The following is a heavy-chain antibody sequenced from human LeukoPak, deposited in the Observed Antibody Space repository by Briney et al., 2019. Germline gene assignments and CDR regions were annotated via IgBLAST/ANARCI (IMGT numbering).Heavy chain of an antibody. Sequence: PSETLSLTCTVPGGSISSGDYYWSWIRQPPGNGLEWIGFIYYSGSTSYNPSLMSRFTISLDTSKNYFSLKLTSVTAADTAMYYCARGDYYDSSGYYYHWGQGTLVTVSS. CDR2: IYYSGST. CDR1: GGSISSGDYY. J-gene: IGHJ5*02. D-gene: IGHD3-22*01. CDR3: ARGDYYDSSGYYYH. V-gene: IGHV4-30-4*08.